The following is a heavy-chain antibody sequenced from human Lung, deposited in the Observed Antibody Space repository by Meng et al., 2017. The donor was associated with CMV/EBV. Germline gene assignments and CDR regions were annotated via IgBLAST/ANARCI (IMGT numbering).Heavy chain of an antibody. CDR1: GFTFSSYA. CDR3: AKAWPTTPHD. V-gene: IGHV3-23*01. CDR2: ISCSGGST. D-gene: IGHD1-1*01. Sequence: GEALKISCAGTGFTFSSYAMSGVRQAPGKGLEWVSAISCSGGSTYHADSVKGRFTICRDNSKNTPDLQVNSLSAEDTAVYYCAKAWPTTPHDWGQGPLVTVSS. J-gene: IGHJ4*02.